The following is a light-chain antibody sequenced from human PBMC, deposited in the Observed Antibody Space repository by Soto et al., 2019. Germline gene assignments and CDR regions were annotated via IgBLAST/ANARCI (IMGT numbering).Light chain of an antibody. V-gene: IGKV3-11*01. CDR1: QSVSSY. J-gene: IGKJ1*01. CDR3: QQRSNWPPWT. Sequence: EIVLTQSPATLSLSPGERATLSCRASQSVSSYLVWYQQKNGQAPTLLIYYASNRATAIPARFIGSGSGTDFTLTTISLEPEDVAVYYCQQRSNWPPWTFGQGTKVEIK. CDR2: YAS.